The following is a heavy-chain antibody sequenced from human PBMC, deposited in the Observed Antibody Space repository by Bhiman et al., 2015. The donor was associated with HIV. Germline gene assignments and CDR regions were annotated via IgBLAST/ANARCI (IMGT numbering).Heavy chain of an antibody. J-gene: IGHJ4*02. D-gene: IGHD1-14*01. CDR2: ISWNGGTV. Sequence: EVQLVESGGGLVETGRSLRLSCAASGFTFDDYAIHWVRQAPGKGLEWVSGISWNGGTVGYADSVKGRFTISRDNAKNSLYLQMTSLTAEDTALYYCAKXMTGEVRHGLTERGWDYWGQGTLVTVSS. V-gene: IGHV3-9*01. CDR1: GFTFDDYA. CDR3: AKXMTGEVRHGLTERGWDY.